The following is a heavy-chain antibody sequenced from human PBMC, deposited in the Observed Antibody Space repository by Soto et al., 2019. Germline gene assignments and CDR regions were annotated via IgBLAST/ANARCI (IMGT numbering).Heavy chain of an antibody. V-gene: IGHV3-23*01. J-gene: IGHJ4*02. CDR2: ISGSGGST. CDR1: GFTFSSYA. Sequence: GGSLRLSCAASGFTFSSYAMSLVRQAPGKGLEWVSSISGSGGSTYYADSVKGRFTISRDNSKNTLYLQMNSLRAEDTAVYYCAKGGLLPYSYFDYWGQGTLVTVSS. D-gene: IGHD2-21*02. CDR3: AKGGLLPYSYFDY.